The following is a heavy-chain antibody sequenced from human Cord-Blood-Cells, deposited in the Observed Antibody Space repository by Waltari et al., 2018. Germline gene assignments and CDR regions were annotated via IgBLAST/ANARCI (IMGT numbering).Heavy chain of an antibody. D-gene: IGHD6-13*01. CDR2: NKRGGSST. CDR1: GFTFSSYW. CDR3: ARDSSSSWYGGYEYFQH. J-gene: IGHJ1*01. Sequence: EVQMVESGGGLVQPGGSLRLSCAASGFTFSSYWLHWVRQAPGTGLVWVSHNKRGGSSTSYAYAVKGRFTCSRDDAKYTLYLQINSLRAADTAVYYCARDSSSSWYGGYEYFQHWGQGILVTVSS. V-gene: IGHV3-74*01.